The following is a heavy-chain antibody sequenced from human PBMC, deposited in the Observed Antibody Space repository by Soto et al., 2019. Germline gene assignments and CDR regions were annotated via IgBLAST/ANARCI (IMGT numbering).Heavy chain of an antibody. Sequence: SETLSLTCTVSGGSIISYYWSWIRQPPGKGLEWIGYIYYSGSTNYNPSLKSRVTISVDTSKNQFSLKLSSVTAADTAVYYCARDGRGNWFDAWGQGTLVTVPS. CDR3: ARDGRGNWFDA. CDR2: IYYSGST. V-gene: IGHV4-59*01. CDR1: GGSIISYY. J-gene: IGHJ5*02.